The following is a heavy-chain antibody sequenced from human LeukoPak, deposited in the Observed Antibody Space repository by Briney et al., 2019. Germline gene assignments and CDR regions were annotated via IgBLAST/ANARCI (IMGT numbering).Heavy chain of an antibody. J-gene: IGHJ4*02. CDR2: IGGGGRYI. D-gene: IGHD6-13*01. CDR3: ARVSRVAYTSSWYLDY. V-gene: IGHV3-21*01. CDR1: GFTFSTYT. Sequence: GGSLRLSCAASGFTFSTYTMNWVRQAPGKGLEWVSSIGGGGRYIYYADSMQGRFTISRDNAKNSLFLQMHSLSAEGTALYYCARVSRVAYTSSWYLDYWGQGTLVTVSS.